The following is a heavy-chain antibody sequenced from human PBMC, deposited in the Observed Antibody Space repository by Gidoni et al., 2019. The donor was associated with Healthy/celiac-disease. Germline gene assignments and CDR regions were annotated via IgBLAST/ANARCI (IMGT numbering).Heavy chain of an antibody. Sequence: EVQLVESGGGLVKPGGSLRLSCAASGFTFSNAWMSWVRQAPGKGLEWVVRIKSKSDGGTTDYAAPVKGRFTISRDDSKNTLYLQMNSLKTEDTAVYYCTTGPDYWGQGTLVTVSS. CDR1: GFTFSNAW. V-gene: IGHV3-15*01. J-gene: IGHJ4*02. CDR2: IKSKSDGGTT. CDR3: TTGPDY.